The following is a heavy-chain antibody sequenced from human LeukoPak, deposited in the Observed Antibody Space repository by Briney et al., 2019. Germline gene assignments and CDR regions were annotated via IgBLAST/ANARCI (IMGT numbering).Heavy chain of an antibody. V-gene: IGHV3-33*01. D-gene: IGHD2-2*01. CDR3: ARDCSSTSCYEGLDY. Sequence: GGSLRLSCAASGFTFSSYGMHWVRQAPGKGLEWVAVIWYDGSNKYYADSVKGRFTISRDNSKNTLYLQMNSLRAEDTAEYYCARDCSSTSCYEGLDYWGQGTLVTVSS. J-gene: IGHJ4*02. CDR1: GFTFSSYG. CDR2: IWYDGSNK.